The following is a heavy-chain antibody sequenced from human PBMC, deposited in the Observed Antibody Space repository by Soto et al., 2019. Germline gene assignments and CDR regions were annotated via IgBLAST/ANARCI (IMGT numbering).Heavy chain of an antibody. CDR2: IWYDGSNK. D-gene: IGHD3-10*01. V-gene: IGHV3-33*06. Sequence: LRLSCAASGFTFSSYGMHWVRQAPGKGLEWVAVIWYDGSNKYYADSVKGRFTISRDNSKNTLYLQMNSLRAEDTAVYYCANIPGSGSYYDQDYYYGMDVWGQGTTVTVSS. CDR1: GFTFSSYG. CDR3: ANIPGSGSYYDQDYYYGMDV. J-gene: IGHJ6*02.